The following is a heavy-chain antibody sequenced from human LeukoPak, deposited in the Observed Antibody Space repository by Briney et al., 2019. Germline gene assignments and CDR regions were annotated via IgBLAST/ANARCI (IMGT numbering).Heavy chain of an antibody. D-gene: IGHD5-18*01. J-gene: IGHJ4*02. CDR3: AGSRDTAMGPFDY. Sequence: KPSETLSLTCTVSGGTISSYYWSWIRQPPGKGLVWIGYIYYGGSTNDNPSPKSRVTISVDASKNQSSLKLSSVTAADTAVYYCAGSRDTAMGPFDYWGQGTLVTVSS. CDR2: IYYGGST. V-gene: IGHV4-59*01. CDR1: GGTISSYY.